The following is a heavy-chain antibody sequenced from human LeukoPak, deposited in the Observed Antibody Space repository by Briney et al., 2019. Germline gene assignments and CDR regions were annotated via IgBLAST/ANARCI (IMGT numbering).Heavy chain of an antibody. CDR2: MFHSGST. V-gene: IGHV4-59*12. J-gene: IGHJ6*03. Sequence: SETLSLTCSVSGASISGNYWSWIRQPPGKGLEFIGYMFHSGSTNYNPSLKSRVITSLDASKNQFSLKLFSVTAADTAVYYCAREKSSNSNPVYYMDVWGKGTTVTVSS. CDR3: AREKSSNSNPVYYMDV. CDR1: GASISGNY. D-gene: IGHD6-6*01.